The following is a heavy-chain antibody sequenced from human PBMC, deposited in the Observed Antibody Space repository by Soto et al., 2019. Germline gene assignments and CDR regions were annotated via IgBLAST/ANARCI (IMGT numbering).Heavy chain of an antibody. CDR2: IYHSGST. J-gene: IGHJ5*02. D-gene: IGHD1-26*01. Sequence: WIRQPPGKGLECIAYIYHSGSTVFNPSLKSRVTISVDTSKNQFSLKLSSVTAADTAVYYCAKLDLGAFDPWGQGTLVTVSS. CDR3: AKLDLGAFDP. V-gene: IGHV4-59*08.